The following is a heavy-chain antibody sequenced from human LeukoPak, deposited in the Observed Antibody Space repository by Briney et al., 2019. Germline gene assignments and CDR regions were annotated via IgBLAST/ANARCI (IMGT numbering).Heavy chain of an antibody. D-gene: IGHD3-9*01. CDR1: GFNFSDYD. V-gene: IGHV3-11*04. CDR2: ISSSGSTI. J-gene: IGHJ3*02. Sequence: PGGSLRLYCSASGFNFSDYDMSWIRQASGKGLEWLSYISSSGSTIYYADSVKGRFTISMDNAKNSLYLQMNSLRAEDTAVFFFFKQKTAYDILTGYYTSYAFDIWGQGTMVTVSS. CDR3: FKQKTAYDILTGYYTSYAFDI.